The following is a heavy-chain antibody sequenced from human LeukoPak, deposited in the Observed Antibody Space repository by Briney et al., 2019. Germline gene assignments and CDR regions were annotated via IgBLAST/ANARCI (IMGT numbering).Heavy chain of an antibody. V-gene: IGHV1-69*06. CDR2: IIPIFGTA. D-gene: IGHD3-10*01. Sequence: ASVKVSCKASGGTFSSYAISWVRQAPGQGLEWMGGIIPIFGTANYAQKFQGRVTITADKSTSTAYMELSSLRSEDTAVYYCARTAAAYYYGSGSYNWFDPWGQGTLVTVSS. J-gene: IGHJ5*02. CDR1: GGTFSSYA. CDR3: ARTAAAYYYGSGSYNWFDP.